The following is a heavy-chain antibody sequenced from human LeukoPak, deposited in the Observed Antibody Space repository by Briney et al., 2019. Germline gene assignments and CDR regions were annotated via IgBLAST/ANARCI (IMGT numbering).Heavy chain of an antibody. Sequence: AGSLTLSCAASEFTFSRNHRYWVRQAPGKGLEWMADISYGGSNKYYAAPERGRFTISNDTNNNTLYLHRSRITAEAAVVYYCAKGMTYDYDSSYAFDIWGQGTIVSV. D-gene: IGHD3-22*01. V-gene: IGHV3-30*18. CDR2: ISYGGSNK. J-gene: IGHJ3*02. CDR3: AKGMTYDYDSSYAFDI. CDR1: EFTFSRNH.